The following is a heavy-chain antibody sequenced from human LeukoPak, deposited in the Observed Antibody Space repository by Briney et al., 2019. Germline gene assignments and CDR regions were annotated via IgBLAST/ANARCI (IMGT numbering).Heavy chain of an antibody. V-gene: IGHV3-30-3*01. Sequence: GGSLRLSCAASGFTFSSYAMHWVRQAPGKGLEWVAVISYDGSNKYYADSVKGRFTISRDNSKNTLFLQMNSLRAEDTAVYYCARDVFSGSYRSEYWGQGTLVTVSS. CDR1: GFTFSSYA. J-gene: IGHJ4*02. CDR2: ISYDGSNK. D-gene: IGHD3-16*02. CDR3: ARDVFSGSYRSEY.